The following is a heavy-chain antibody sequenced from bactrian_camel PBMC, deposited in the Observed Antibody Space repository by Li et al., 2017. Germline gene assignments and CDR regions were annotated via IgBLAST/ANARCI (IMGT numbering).Heavy chain of an antibody. V-gene: IGHV3S53*01. J-gene: IGHJ4*01. CDR3: AAEDIPPCSGPLSKWPQKSY. CDR2: VDSDGST. D-gene: IGHD3*01. Sequence: HVQLVESGGGSTQPGGSLRLSCTYSGLARDRYCMGWFRQALGEEREGLAVVDSDGSTSLLDSVRGRFTISQDNDKNTVYLQMDRLTPEDTAIYYCAAEDIPPCSGPLSKWPQKSYWGRGTQVTVS. CDR1: GLARDRYC.